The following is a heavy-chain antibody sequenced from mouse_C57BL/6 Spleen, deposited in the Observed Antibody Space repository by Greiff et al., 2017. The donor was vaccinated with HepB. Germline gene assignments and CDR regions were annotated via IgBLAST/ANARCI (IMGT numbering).Heavy chain of an antibody. CDR1: GFSFTSYG. CDR3: ARNYYGSSSYYFGY. J-gene: IGHJ2*01. D-gene: IGHD1-1*01. Sequence: VKLQESGPGLVQPSQRLSITCTVSGFSFTSYGVHWVRQSPGKGLEWLGWIWSGGSTNYNAAFISRLCISKDNSKSQVFFKMNSTQAADTATDYCARNYYGSSSYYFGYWGQATTLTVSS. CDR2: IWSGGST. V-gene: IGHV2-2*01.